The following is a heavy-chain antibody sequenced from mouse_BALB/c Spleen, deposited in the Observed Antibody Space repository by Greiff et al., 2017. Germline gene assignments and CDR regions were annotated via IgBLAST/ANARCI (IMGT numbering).Heavy chain of an antibody. V-gene: IGHV2-2*02. J-gene: IGHJ4*01. CDR3: DRNWGYDDAMDY. Sequence: VKLQESGPGLVQPSQSLSITCTVSGFSLTSYGVHWVRQSPGKGLEWLGVIWSGGSTDYNAAFISRLSISKDNSKSHVFFKMNSLQANDTAIYYCDRNWGYDDAMDYWGQGTSVTVSS. D-gene: IGHD2-14*01. CDR1: GFSLTSYG. CDR2: IWSGGST.